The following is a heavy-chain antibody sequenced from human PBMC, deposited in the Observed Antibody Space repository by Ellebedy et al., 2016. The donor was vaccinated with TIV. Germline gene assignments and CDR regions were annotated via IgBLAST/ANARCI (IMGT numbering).Heavy chain of an antibody. J-gene: IGHJ4*02. V-gene: IGHV3-33*06. CDR1: GFTFSNSG. D-gene: IGHD6-13*01. CDR3: AKDRGTGTAGDRIATPGYNDY. CDR2: IWYDGSNK. Sequence: GESLKISCAASGFTFSNSGMHWVRQAPGKGLEWVALIWYDGSNKCYADSVRGRFTISRDNSKNTVYLQMNSLRAEDTAVYYCAKDRGTGTAGDRIATPGYNDYWGQGTLVTVSS.